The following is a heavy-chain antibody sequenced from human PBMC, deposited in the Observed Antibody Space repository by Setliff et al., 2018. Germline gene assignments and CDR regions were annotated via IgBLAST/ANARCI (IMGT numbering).Heavy chain of an antibody. V-gene: IGHV4-59*08. D-gene: IGHD3-3*01. CDR2: IYYSGST. J-gene: IGHJ6*03. Sequence: LSLTCTVSGGSISSHYWSWIRQPPGKGLEWIGYIYYSGSTNYNPSLKSRVTISVDTSKNQFSLKLSSVTAADTAVYYCARMSGFQYMDVWGKGTTVTVSS. CDR3: ARMSGFQYMDV. CDR1: GGSISSHY.